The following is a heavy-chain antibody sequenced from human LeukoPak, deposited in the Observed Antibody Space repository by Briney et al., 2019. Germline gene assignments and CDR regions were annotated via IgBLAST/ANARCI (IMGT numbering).Heavy chain of an antibody. J-gene: IGHJ1*01. CDR2: IYYSGST. V-gene: IGHV4-59*01. Sequence: SETLSLTCTVSGGSISSYYWSWIRQPPGKGLEWIGYIYYSGSTNYNPSLKSRVTISVDTSKNQFSLKLSSVTAADTAVYYCARAGRGNTPVFQHWGQGSLVTVSS. CDR1: GGSISSYY. D-gene: IGHD2-15*01. CDR3: ARAGRGNTPVFQH.